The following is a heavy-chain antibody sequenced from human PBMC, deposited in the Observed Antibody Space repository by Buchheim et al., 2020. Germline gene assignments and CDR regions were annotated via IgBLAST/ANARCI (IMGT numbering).Heavy chain of an antibody. CDR1: GFTFSNYA. D-gene: IGHD1-1*01. V-gene: IGHV3-23*01. CDR2: IIGSGGAA. Sequence: EVQLLESGGGLVQPGGSLRLSCPASGFTFSNYAMCWVRQAPGKGLDWISAIIGSGGAAYYAGSVKGRFTISRENSKNTLYLQMNSLRAEDTAVYYCARGLGTGTTGALPRGYFDYWGQGTL. J-gene: IGHJ4*02. CDR3: ARGLGTGTTGALPRGYFDY.